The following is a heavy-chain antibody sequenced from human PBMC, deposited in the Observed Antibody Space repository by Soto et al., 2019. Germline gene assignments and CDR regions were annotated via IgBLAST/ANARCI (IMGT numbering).Heavy chain of an antibody. V-gene: IGHV1-69*01. D-gene: IGHD2-8*01. CDR1: GGTFSSYA. CDR3: ARALSDIVLMVYAIGMRPSGMYV. CDR2: IIPIFGTA. Sequence: QVQLVQSGAEVKKPGSSVKVSCKASGGTFSSYAISWVRQAPGQGLEWMGGIIPIFGTANYAQKFQGSVSLTADQSPSTAYMALSSLRSEDTAVYYCARALSDIVLMVYAIGMRPSGMYVWGQGTTVTVSS. J-gene: IGHJ6*02.